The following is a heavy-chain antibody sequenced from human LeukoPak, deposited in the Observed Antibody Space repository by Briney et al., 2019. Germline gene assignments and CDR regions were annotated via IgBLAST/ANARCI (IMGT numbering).Heavy chain of an antibody. Sequence: PSETLSLTCAVYGGSFSGYYWRWIRQPPGKGLEWIGEINHSGSTNYNPSLKSRVTISVDTSKNQFSLKLSSVTAADTAVYYCATGYGSGSYPLDPWGQGTLVTVSS. CDR2: INHSGST. CDR3: ATGYGSGSYPLDP. V-gene: IGHV4-34*01. D-gene: IGHD3-10*01. CDR1: GGSFSGYY. J-gene: IGHJ5*02.